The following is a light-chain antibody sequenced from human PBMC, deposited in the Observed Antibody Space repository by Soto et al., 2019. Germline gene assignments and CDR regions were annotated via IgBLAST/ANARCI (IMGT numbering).Light chain of an antibody. V-gene: IGLV1-40*01. Sequence: QSVLTQPPSVSGAPGQRVTISCTGSSSNIGAGYDVHWYQQLPGTAPKLLIYGNSKRPSGVPDRFSGSKSGTSASLAITGLQAEDEADYYCQYYDSSLSGWVFGGGTKLTVL. CDR1: SSNIGAGYD. J-gene: IGLJ3*02. CDR3: QYYDSSLSGWV. CDR2: GNS.